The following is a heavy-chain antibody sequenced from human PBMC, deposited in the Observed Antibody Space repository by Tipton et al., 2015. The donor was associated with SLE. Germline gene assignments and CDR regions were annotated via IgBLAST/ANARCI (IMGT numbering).Heavy chain of an antibody. CDR2: IYYSGST. Sequence: TLSLTCTVSGGSISSYYWSWIRQPPGKGLGWIGYIYYSGSTNYNPSLKSRVTISVDTSKNQFSLKLSSVTAADTAVYYCARAGYYGSGSHYYYYMDVWGKGTTVTVSS. D-gene: IGHD3-10*01. CDR1: GGSISSYY. CDR3: ARAGYYGSGSHYYYYMDV. J-gene: IGHJ6*03. V-gene: IGHV4-59*01.